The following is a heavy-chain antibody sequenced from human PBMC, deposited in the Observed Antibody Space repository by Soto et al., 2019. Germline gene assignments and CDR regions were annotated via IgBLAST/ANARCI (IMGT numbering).Heavy chain of an antibody. CDR1: GFTLSGYA. J-gene: IGHJ6*03. Sequence: EVQLAESGGGLAQPGGSLRLSCAASGFTLSGYAMDWVRQAPGKVLEYVSGISSNGVGTYYANSVQGRFTSSRDNSKNTVYLQMGSLRPEDMAVYYCARRARPDFYYMDVWGKGTTVTVSS. V-gene: IGHV3-64*01. D-gene: IGHD6-6*01. CDR3: ARRARPDFYYMDV. CDR2: ISSNGVGT.